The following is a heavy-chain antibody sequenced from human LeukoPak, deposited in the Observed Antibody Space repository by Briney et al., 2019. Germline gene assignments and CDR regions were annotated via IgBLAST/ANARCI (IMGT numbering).Heavy chain of an antibody. J-gene: IGHJ4*02. CDR3: AKDQIQLWLGSVDY. CDR1: GFTFSSYG. D-gene: IGHD5-18*01. Sequence: GGSLRLSCAASGFTFSSYGMHWVRQAPGKGLEWVAVISYDGSNKYYADSVKGRFTISRDNSKNTLYLQMNSLRAEDTAVYYCAKDQIQLWLGSVDYWGQGTLVTVPS. CDR2: ISYDGSNK. V-gene: IGHV3-30*18.